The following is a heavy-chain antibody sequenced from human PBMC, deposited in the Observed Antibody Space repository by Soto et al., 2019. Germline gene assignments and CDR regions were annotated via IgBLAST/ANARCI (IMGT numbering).Heavy chain of an antibody. CDR2: IYYSGST. CDR1: GGSISSSSYY. J-gene: IGHJ5*02. CDR3: ARLYGAVAGSKPYNWFDP. D-gene: IGHD6-19*01. Sequence: SETLSLTCTVSGGSISSSSYYWGWIRQPPGKGLEWIGSIYYSGSTYYNPSLKSRVTISVDTSKNQFSLKLSSVTAADTAVYYCARLYGAVAGSKPYNWFDPWGQGTLVTVSS. V-gene: IGHV4-39*01.